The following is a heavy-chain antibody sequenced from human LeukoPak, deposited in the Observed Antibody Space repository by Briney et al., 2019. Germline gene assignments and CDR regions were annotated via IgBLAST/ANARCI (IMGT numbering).Heavy chain of an antibody. CDR3: AKDYYYGSGSYWGAFDI. CDR1: GFTFSSYG. Sequence: GGSLRLSCAASGFTFSSYGMHWVRQAPGKGLEWVAVISYDGSNKYYADSVKGRFTISRDNSKNTLYLQMNSLRAEDTAVYYCAKDYYYGSGSYWGAFDIWGQGTMATVSS. CDR2: ISYDGSNK. V-gene: IGHV3-30*18. J-gene: IGHJ3*02. D-gene: IGHD3-10*01.